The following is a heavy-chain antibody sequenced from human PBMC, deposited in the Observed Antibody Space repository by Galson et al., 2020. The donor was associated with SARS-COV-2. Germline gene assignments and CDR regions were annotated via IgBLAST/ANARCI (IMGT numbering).Heavy chain of an antibody. Sequence: SGPTLVKPTQTLILKCTFSGFSLSASGMRVSWIRQPPGKALEWLARVDWDDDKFYNTSLETRLTISKDTSENQVVLTMTNRAPVDTATYYCARNYVQHFDYWGQGILVTVSS. J-gene: IGHJ4*02. CDR1: GFSLSASGMR. CDR2: VDWDDDK. V-gene: IGHV2-70*04. D-gene: IGHD3-16*01. CDR3: ARNYVQHFDY.